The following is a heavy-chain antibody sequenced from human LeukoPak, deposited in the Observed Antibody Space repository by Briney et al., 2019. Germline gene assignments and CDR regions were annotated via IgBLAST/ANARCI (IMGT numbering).Heavy chain of an antibody. J-gene: IGHJ5*02. CDR3: ARGGLPRENWFDP. CDR1: DGSISTYY. Sequence: SETLSLTCTVSDGSISTYYWSWIRQPAGKGLEWIGRIYTTGSTNYNPSLKSRVTMSVDTSKNQFSLKLTSVTAADTAVYYCARGGLPRENWFDPWGQGTLATVSS. CDR2: IYTTGST. D-gene: IGHD3/OR15-3a*01. V-gene: IGHV4-4*07.